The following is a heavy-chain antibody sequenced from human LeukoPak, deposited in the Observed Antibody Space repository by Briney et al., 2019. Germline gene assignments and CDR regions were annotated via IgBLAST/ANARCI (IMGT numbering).Heavy chain of an antibody. J-gene: IGHJ5*02. V-gene: IGHV1-69*02. CDR1: GGTFSSYT. CDR3: ARNQRRDGYNFS. CDR2: IIPILGIA. D-gene: IGHD5-24*01. Sequence: SVKVSCKASGGTFSSYTISWVRQAPGQGLEWMGRIIPILGIANYAQKFQGRVTITADKSTSTAYMELSSLRSEDTAVYYCARNQRRDGYNFSWGQGTLVTVSS.